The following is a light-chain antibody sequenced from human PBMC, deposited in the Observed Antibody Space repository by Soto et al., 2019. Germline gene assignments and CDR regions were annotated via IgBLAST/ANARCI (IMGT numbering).Light chain of an antibody. Sequence: DIQMTQSPSTLSASVVDRVTITFRSSQSISGYLAWYQQKPGKAPKLLIYDASSLESGVPSRFSGSASGTEFTLTISSLQPDDFATYYCQQYNTYPWTFGQGTKVDIK. CDR3: QQYNTYPWT. J-gene: IGKJ1*01. V-gene: IGKV1-5*01. CDR1: QSISGY. CDR2: DAS.